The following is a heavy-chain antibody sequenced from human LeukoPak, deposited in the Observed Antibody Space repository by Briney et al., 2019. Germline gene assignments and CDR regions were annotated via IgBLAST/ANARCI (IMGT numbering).Heavy chain of an antibody. CDR3: ASGDSSGWSYEHDY. CDR1: SGSISSHY. J-gene: IGHJ4*02. D-gene: IGHD6-19*01. CDR2: IYHSGNT. Sequence: SETLSLTCTVSSGSISSHYWSWIRQPPGRGLEWIGEIYHSGNTKHNPSLKSRVTISVDKSNNQFSLKLTSVTAADTAVYFCASGDSSGWSYEHDYWGQGTQVTVSS. V-gene: IGHV4-59*11.